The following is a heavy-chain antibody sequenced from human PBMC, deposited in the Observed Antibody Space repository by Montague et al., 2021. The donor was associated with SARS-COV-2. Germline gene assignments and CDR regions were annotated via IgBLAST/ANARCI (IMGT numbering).Heavy chain of an antibody. V-gene: IGHV4-59*08. J-gene: IGHJ3*02. Sequence: SETLSLTCSVFGGSISSYYWSWIRQPPGKGLEWIGYIYYSRSTNYNPSLKSRVTISVGTPKNQFSLKVRSVTAADTAVYYCARRRERWSDAFDIWGQGTMVTVSS. D-gene: IGHD2-15*01. CDR1: GGSISSYY. CDR3: ARRRERWSDAFDI. CDR2: IYYSRST.